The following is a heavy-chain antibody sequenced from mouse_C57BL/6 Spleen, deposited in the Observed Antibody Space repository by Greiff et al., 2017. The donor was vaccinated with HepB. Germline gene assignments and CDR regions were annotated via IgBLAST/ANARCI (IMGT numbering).Heavy chain of an antibody. Sequence: EVKLVESGAELVRPGASVKLSCTASGFNIKDDYMHWVKQRPEQGLEWIGWIDPENGDTEYASKFQGKATITADTSSNTAYLQLSSLTSEDTAVYYCTTTLYAMDYWGQGTSVTVSS. V-gene: IGHV14-4*01. CDR1: GFNIKDDY. J-gene: IGHJ4*01. CDR2: IDPENGDT. CDR3: TTTLYAMDY.